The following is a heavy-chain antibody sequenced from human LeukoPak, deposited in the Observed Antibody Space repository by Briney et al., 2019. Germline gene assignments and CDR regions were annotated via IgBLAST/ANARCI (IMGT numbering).Heavy chain of an antibody. Sequence: PGGSLRLSCAASGYTFSTYTMNWVRQAPGKGLEWVSSISSSSVYIYYADSVKGRFTLSRDNSKNTLYLQMNSLRAEDTAVYYCAKDILDYYYGSGSPFDYWGQGTLVTVSS. D-gene: IGHD3-10*01. CDR3: AKDILDYYYGSGSPFDY. J-gene: IGHJ4*02. V-gene: IGHV3-21*04. CDR1: GYTFSTYT. CDR2: ISSSSVYI.